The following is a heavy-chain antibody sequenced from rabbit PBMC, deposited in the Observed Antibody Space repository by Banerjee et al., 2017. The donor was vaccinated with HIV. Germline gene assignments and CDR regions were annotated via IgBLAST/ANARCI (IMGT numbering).Heavy chain of an antibody. CDR2: IDPVFGST. V-gene: IGHV1S47*01. D-gene: IGHD6-1*01. Sequence: QEQLVESGGGLVQPGGSLKLSCKASGFDFSSYGVSWVRQAPGKGLEWIGYIDPVFGSTYYASWVNGRFTISSHNAQNTLYLQLSGLTAADTATYFCVRDRFDAGYAGYGYAVYFNLWGPGTLVTVS. J-gene: IGHJ4*01. CDR3: VRDRFDAGYAGYGYAVYFNL. CDR1: GFDFSSYG.